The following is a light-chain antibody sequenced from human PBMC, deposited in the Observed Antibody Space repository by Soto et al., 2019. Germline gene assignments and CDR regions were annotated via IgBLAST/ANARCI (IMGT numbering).Light chain of an antibody. V-gene: IGLV2-14*01. CDR2: EVT. CDR1: SSDIGPYNY. Sequence: QSALTRPASVSGSPGQSITISCTGTSSDIGPYNYVSWYQQHPGKAPKLIIYEVTNRPSGVSHRFSGSKSGTTASLTISGLQTEDEAHFYCSSYTSSSTVVFGGGTKLTVL. J-gene: IGLJ3*02. CDR3: SSYTSSSTVV.